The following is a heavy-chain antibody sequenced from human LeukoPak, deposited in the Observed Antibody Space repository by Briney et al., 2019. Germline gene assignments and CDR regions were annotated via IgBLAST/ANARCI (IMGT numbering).Heavy chain of an antibody. V-gene: IGHV1-69*13. CDR1: GGTFSSYA. CDR3: ARTYYYDSSGYYYWFDP. D-gene: IGHD3-22*01. J-gene: IGHJ5*02. CDR2: IIPIFGTA. Sequence: ASAKVSCKASGGTFSSYAISWVRQAPGQGLEWMGGIIPIFGTANYAQKFQGRVTITADESTSTAYMELSSLRSEDTAVYYCARTYYYDSSGYYYWFDPWGQGTLVTVSS.